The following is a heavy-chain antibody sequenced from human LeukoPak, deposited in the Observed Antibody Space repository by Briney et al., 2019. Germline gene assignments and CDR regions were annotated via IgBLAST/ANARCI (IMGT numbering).Heavy chain of an antibody. J-gene: IGHJ4*02. CDR1: GFTFSSYG. D-gene: IGHD3-10*01. V-gene: IGHV3-23*01. CDR2: ISGSGGST. Sequence: GGSLRLSCAASGFTFSSYGMHWVRQAPGKGLEWVSAISGSGGSTYYADSVKGRFTISRDNSKNTPYLQMNSLRAEDTAVYYCANRGSGTPDYWGQGTLVTVSS. CDR3: ANRGSGTPDY.